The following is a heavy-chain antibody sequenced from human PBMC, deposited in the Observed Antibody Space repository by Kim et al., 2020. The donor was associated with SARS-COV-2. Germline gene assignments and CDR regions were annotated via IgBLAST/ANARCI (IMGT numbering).Heavy chain of an antibody. J-gene: IGHJ4*02. CDR2: ISSSSSTI. D-gene: IGHD2-15*01. Sequence: GGSLRLSCAASGFTFSSYSMNWVRQAPGKGLEWVSYISSSSSTIYYADSVKGRFTISRDNAKNSLYLQMNSLRAEDTAVYYCARTPSPHGGYFDYWGQGTLVTVSS. V-gene: IGHV3-48*04. CDR3: ARTPSPHGGYFDY. CDR1: GFTFSSYS.